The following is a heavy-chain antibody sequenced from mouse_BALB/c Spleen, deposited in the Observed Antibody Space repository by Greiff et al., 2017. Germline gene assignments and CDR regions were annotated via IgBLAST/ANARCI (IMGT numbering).Heavy chain of an antibody. CDR3: AREGAVYYGNYDYYAMDY. J-gene: IGHJ4*01. V-gene: IGHV1S41*01. CDR1: GYTFTSYW. D-gene: IGHD2-1*01. CDR2: IAPGSGST. Sequence: DLVKPGASVKLSCKASGYTFTSYWINWIKQRPGQGLERIGRIAPGSGSTYYNEMFNGKATLTVDTSSSTAYIQLSSLSSEDSAVYFGAREGAVYYGNYDYYAMDYWGQGTSVTVSS.